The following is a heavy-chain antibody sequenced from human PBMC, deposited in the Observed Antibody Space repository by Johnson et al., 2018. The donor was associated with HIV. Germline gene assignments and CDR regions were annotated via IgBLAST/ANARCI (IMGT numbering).Heavy chain of an antibody. CDR2: ISYDGSNK. D-gene: IGHD6-13*01. V-gene: IGHV3-30-3*01. CDR3: ARGGYSTILDAFDI. CDR1: GFTFSSYA. J-gene: IGHJ3*02. Sequence: EQLVESGGGVVQPGRSLRLSCAASGFTFSSYAMHWVRQAPGKGLEWVAVISYDGSNKYYADSVKGRFTISRDNSKNTLYLQMNSLRAEDTAVYYCARGGYSTILDAFDIWGQGTMVTVSS.